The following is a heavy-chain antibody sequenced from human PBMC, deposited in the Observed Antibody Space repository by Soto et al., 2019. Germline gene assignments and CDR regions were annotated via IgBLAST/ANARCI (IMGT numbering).Heavy chain of an antibody. V-gene: IGHV1-3*01. Sequence: ASVKFSCKASGYTFTSYAMHWVRQAPGQRLEWMGWINAGNGNTKYSQKFQGRVTITRDTSASTAYMELSSLRSEDTAVYYCARVFTYYYGSAPYYFDYWGQGTLVTAPQ. D-gene: IGHD3-10*01. CDR1: GYTFTSYA. CDR3: ARVFTYYYGSAPYYFDY. CDR2: INAGNGNT. J-gene: IGHJ4*02.